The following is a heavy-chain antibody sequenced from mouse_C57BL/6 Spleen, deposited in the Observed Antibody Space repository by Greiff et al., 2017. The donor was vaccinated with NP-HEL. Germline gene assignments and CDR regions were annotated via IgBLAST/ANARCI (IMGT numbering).Heavy chain of an antibody. CDR2: INPSNGGT. D-gene: IGHD1-1*01. V-gene: IGHV1-53*01. CDR1: GYTFTSYW. J-gene: IGHJ1*03. Sequence: QVQLQQPGTELVKPGASVKLSCKASGYTFTSYWMHWVKQRPGQGLEWIGNINPSNGGTNYNEKFKSKATLTVDKSSSTAYMQLSRLTSEDSAVYYCARDYGSSYDWYFDVWGTGTTVTVSS. CDR3: ARDYGSSYDWYFDV.